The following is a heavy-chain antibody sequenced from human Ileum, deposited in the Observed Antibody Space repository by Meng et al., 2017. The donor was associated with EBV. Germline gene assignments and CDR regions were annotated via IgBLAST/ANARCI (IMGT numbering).Heavy chain of an antibody. V-gene: IGHV4-4*02. D-gene: IGHD3-22*01. J-gene: IGHJ4*02. Sequence: QVQLQESGPGLGKPSATLSLICAVSGGSISRSDWWSWVRQPPGKGLEWIGETSHSGSTNYSPSLKSRVTISLDKSKNQLSLKLNSVTAADTAVYYCASSDYYRSDYWGQGTLVTVSS. CDR2: TSHSGST. CDR1: GGSISRSDW. CDR3: ASSDYYRSDY.